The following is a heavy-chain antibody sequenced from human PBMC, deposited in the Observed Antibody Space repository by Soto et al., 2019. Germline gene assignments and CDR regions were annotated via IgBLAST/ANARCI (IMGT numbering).Heavy chain of an antibody. V-gene: IGHV1-69*02. CDR1: GGTFSSYT. CDR2: IIPILGIA. D-gene: IGHD6-6*01. J-gene: IGHJ6*03. Sequence: GASVKVSCKASGGTFSSYTISWVRQAPGQGLEWMGRIIPILGIANYAQKFQGRVTITADKSTSTAYMELSSLRSEDTAVYYCARGQLVSYPYYYYMDVWGKGTTVTVSS. CDR3: ARGQLVSYPYYYYMDV.